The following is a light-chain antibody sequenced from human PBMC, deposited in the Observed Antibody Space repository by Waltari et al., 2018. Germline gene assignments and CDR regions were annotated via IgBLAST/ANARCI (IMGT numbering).Light chain of an antibody. CDR2: VNSDGSH. CDR3: QTGGHGTWV. J-gene: IGLJ3*02. CDR1: SGHSLNV. Sequence: QLVLTQSPSASASLGASVKLTCTLSSGHSLNVIAWLQQQPEKGPRYLMKVNSDGSHSKGDNIPDRFSGSSSGTEHYLTISSLQSEDEADYYCQTGGHGTWVFGGGTKLTVL. V-gene: IGLV4-69*01.